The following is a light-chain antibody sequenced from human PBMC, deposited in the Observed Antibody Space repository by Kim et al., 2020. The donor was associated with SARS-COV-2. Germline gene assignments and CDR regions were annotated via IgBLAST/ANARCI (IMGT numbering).Light chain of an antibody. Sequence: SASVGDSVTITCRASQSVSGWLAWYQQKPGKVPKVLIYEASTLQSGAPSRFSGSGSGTEFTLTISSLQPEDVATYYCQQYYTHWTFGQGTKVDIK. J-gene: IGKJ1*01. CDR3: QQYYTHWT. CDR1: QSVSGW. CDR2: EAS. V-gene: IGKV1-5*01.